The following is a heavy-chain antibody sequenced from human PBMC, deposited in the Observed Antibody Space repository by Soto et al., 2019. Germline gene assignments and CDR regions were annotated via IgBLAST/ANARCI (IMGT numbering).Heavy chain of an antibody. CDR2: IYSGGST. CDR1: GFTVSNNH. CDR3: ARDPPGIAASGGGG. V-gene: IGHV3-53*01. J-gene: IGHJ4*02. Sequence: ESGGGLIQPGGSLRLSCAASGFTVSNNHMRWVRQAPGKGLEWVSLIYSGGSTHYADSVKGRFTISRDNSKNTLYLQMNSLRVEDTAVYYCARDPPGIAASGGGGWGQGTLVTVSS. D-gene: IGHD6-13*01.